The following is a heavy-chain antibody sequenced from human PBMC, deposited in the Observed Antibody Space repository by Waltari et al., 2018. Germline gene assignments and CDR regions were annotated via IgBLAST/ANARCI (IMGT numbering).Heavy chain of an antibody. D-gene: IGHD3-3*01. CDR2: IYHSGST. Sequence: QVQLQESGPGLVKPSETLSLTCTVSGYSISSGYYWGWIRQPPGKGLEWIGRIYHSGSTYYNPSLKSRVTISVDTSKNQFSLKLSSVTAADTAVYYCARARPYDFWSGSSEYDYWGQGTLVTVSS. CDR1: GYSISSGYY. CDR3: ARARPYDFWSGSSEYDY. V-gene: IGHV4-38-2*02. J-gene: IGHJ4*02.